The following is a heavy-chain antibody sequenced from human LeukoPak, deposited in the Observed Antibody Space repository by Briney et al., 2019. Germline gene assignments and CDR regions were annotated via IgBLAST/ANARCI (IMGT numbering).Heavy chain of an antibody. V-gene: IGHV3-30*04. D-gene: IGHD6-19*01. Sequence: GGSLRLSCAASGFTFSSYAMHWVRQAPGKGLEWVAVISYDGSNKYYADSVKGRFTTSRDNSKNTLYLQMNSLRAEDTAIYYCASRYNRGWSVYWGQGTLVTVSS. CDR2: ISYDGSNK. CDR3: ASRYNRGWSVY. J-gene: IGHJ4*02. CDR1: GFTFSSYA.